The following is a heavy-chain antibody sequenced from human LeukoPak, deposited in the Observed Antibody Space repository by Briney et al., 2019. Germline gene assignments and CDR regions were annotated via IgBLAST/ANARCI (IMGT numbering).Heavy chain of an antibody. Sequence: PSETLSLTCAVYGGSFSGYYWSWIRQPPGKGLEWIGEINHSGSTNYNPSLKSRVTISVDTSKNQFSLKLSSVTAADTAAYYCARRYYYYGMDVWGQGTTVTVSS. CDR2: INHSGST. V-gene: IGHV4-34*01. CDR3: ARRYYYYGMDV. J-gene: IGHJ6*02. CDR1: GGSFSGYY.